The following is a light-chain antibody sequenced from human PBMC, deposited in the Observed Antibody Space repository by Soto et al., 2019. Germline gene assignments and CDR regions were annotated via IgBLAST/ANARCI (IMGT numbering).Light chain of an antibody. Sequence: TCRASQGISNYLAWFQQKPGKVPKRLIYGASSLQGGIPSRFSGSGSGTELTLTISSLQPEDFATYDCPERTSYSLSFGGGTKV. J-gene: IGKJ4*01. V-gene: IGKV1-17*03. CDR3: PERTSYSLS. CDR1: QGISNY. CDR2: GAS.